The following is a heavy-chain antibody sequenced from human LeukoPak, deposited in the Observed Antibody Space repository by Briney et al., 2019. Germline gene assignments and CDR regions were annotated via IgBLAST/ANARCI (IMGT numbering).Heavy chain of an antibody. CDR2: INPNSGGT. V-gene: IGHV1-2*04. CDR1: GYTFTGYY. D-gene: IGHD3-10*01. CDR3: ATSPFGLPLDY. Sequence: VASVKVSCKASGYTFTGYYMHWVRQAPGQGLEWMGWINPNSGGTNYAQKFQGWVTMTRDTSISTAYMELSRLRSDDTAVYYCATSPFGLPLDYWGQGTLVTVSS. J-gene: IGHJ4*02.